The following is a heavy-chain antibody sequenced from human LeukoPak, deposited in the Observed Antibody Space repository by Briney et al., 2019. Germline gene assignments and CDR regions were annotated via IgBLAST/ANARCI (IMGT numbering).Heavy chain of an antibody. Sequence: GGSLRLSCAASGFTVSSNYMSWVRQAPGKGLEWVLVIYSGGSTYYADSVKGRFTISRHNSKNTLYLQMNSLRAEDTAVYYCARVSLTGYYYYYGMDVWGQGTTVTVSS. V-gene: IGHV3-53*04. CDR1: GFTVSSNY. CDR2: IYSGGST. J-gene: IGHJ6*02. D-gene: IGHD3-9*01. CDR3: ARVSLTGYYYYYGMDV.